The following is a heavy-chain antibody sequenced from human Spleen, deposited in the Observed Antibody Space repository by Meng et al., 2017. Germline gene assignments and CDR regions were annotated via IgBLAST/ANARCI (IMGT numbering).Heavy chain of an antibody. CDR3: VRVYGYSYGYLDY. V-gene: IGHV4-34*01. J-gene: IGHJ4*02. Sequence: QVQLQQWGAGLLKPSETLSLTCVVSGGSFSDYYWSWIRQPPGKGLEWIGEINHSGSTDYNPSLKSRVTISIDTSKNQFSLKLNAMTAADTAVYYCVRVYGYSYGYLDYWGQGTLVTVSS. D-gene: IGHD5-12*01. CDR2: INHSGST. CDR1: GGSFSDYY.